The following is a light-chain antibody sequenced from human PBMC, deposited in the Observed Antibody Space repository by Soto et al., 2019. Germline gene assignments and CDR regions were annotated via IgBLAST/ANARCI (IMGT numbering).Light chain of an antibody. CDR1: SRDVGGYNY. V-gene: IGLV2-14*01. Sequence: QSALTQPASVSGAPGQSITVSCTGTSRDVGGYNYVSWYQQYPGKVPRLMIYDVTNRPSGVSNRFSGSKSGNTASLTISGLQAEDEADYYCSSYRRGSTYVFGTGTKLTVL. CDR2: DVT. J-gene: IGLJ1*01. CDR3: SSYRRGSTYV.